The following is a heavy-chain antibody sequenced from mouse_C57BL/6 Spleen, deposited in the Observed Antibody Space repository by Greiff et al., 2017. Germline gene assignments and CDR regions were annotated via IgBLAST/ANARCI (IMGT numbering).Heavy chain of an antibody. CDR3: ARDQGVLDPWLAY. CDR2: ISDGGSYT. J-gene: IGHJ3*01. V-gene: IGHV5-4*01. D-gene: IGHD2-14*01. Sequence: EVKLMESGGGLVKPGGSLKLSCAASGFTFSSYAMSWVRQTPEKRLEWVATISDGGSYTYYPDNVKGRFTISRDNAKNNLYLQMSHLKSEDAAMYYCARDQGVLDPWLAYWGQGTLVTVSA. CDR1: GFTFSSYA.